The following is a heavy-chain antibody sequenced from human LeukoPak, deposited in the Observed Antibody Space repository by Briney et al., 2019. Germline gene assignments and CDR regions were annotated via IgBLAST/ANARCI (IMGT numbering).Heavy chain of an antibody. J-gene: IGHJ4*02. CDR2: IYYSGST. CDR1: GGSISSYY. Sequence: SSETLSLTCTVSGGSISSYYWSWIRQPPGKGLEWIGYIYYSGSTNYNPSLKSRVTISVDTSKNQFSLKLSSVTAADTAVYYCARIDYGDYVPLDYWGQGTLVTVSS. V-gene: IGHV4-59*08. CDR3: ARIDYGDYVPLDY. D-gene: IGHD4-17*01.